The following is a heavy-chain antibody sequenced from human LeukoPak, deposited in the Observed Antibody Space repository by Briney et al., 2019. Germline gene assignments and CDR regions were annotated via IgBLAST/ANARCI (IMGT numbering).Heavy chain of an antibody. CDR1: GGSISSYY. D-gene: IGHD3-10*01. CDR3: ARDPRVWFGEGYYYYYGMDV. CDR2: IYYSGST. Sequence: SETLSLTCTVSGGSISSYYWSWIRQPPGKGLEWIGYIYYSGSTNYNPSLKSRVTISVDTSKNQFSLKLSSVTAADTAVYYCARDPRVWFGEGYYYYYGMDVWGQGTTVTVSS. J-gene: IGHJ6*02. V-gene: IGHV4-59*01.